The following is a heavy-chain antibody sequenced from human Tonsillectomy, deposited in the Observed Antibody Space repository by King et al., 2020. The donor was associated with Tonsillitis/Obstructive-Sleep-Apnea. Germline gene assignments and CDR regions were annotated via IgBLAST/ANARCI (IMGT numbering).Heavy chain of an antibody. Sequence: QLQESGPGLVKPSETLSLTCTVSGGSISRSSYYWGWIRQPPGKGLEWIGSIYYSGSTYYNPSLKSRVTISVDTSKKQFSLKVSSVTAAETAVYYCARHRYCDNGGDVFDIWGQGTMVTVSS. CDR3: ARHRYCDNGGDVFDI. D-gene: IGHD4-17*01. J-gene: IGHJ3*02. CDR2: IYYSGST. CDR1: GGSISRSSYY. V-gene: IGHV4-39*01.